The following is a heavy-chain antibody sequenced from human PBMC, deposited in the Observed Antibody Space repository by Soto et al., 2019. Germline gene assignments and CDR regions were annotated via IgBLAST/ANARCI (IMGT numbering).Heavy chain of an antibody. J-gene: IGHJ4*02. CDR1: GFIFSIYA. V-gene: IGHV3-64*04. Sequence: GGSLRLSCSGSGFIFSIYAIHWVRQAPGKGLEYVSFISIDGSRTHYADSVKGRFTISRDNSKNTAYLQMNSLRSEDTAVYYCAWSIVVVTALDYCGQGTLVP. D-gene: IGHD2-21*02. CDR2: ISIDGSRT. CDR3: AWSIVVVTALDY.